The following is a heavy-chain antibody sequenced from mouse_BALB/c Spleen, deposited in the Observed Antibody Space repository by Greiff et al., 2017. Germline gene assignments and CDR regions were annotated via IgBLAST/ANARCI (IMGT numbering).Heavy chain of an antibody. CDR1: GYSFTDYN. J-gene: IGHJ4*01. Sequence: EVKLVESGPELVKPGASVKVSCKASGYSFTDYNMYWVKQSHGKSLEWIGYIDPYNGGTSYNQKFKGKATLTVDKSSSTAFMHLNSLTSEDSAVYYCARGADSSGPYYAMDYWGQGTSVTVSS. CDR2: IDPYNGGT. CDR3: ARGADSSGPYYAMDY. D-gene: IGHD3-2*01. V-gene: IGHV1S135*01.